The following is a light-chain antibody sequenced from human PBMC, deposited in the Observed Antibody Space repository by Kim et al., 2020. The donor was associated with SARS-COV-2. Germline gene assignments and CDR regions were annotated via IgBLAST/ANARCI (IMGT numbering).Light chain of an antibody. Sequence: GQRVTIPCSGSSSNLGSNTVNWCQQLPGTAPRPLIYSNNQRPSGVPDRFSGSKSGTSASLAISGLQSEDEADYYCAAWDDSLNGPVFGGGTQLTVL. V-gene: IGLV1-44*01. CDR3: AAWDDSLNGPV. J-gene: IGLJ3*02. CDR2: SNN. CDR1: SSNLGSNT.